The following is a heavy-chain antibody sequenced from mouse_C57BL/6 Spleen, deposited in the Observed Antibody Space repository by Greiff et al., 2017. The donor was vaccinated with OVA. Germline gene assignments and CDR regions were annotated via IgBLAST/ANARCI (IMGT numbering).Heavy chain of an antibody. V-gene: IGHV1-54*01. Sequence: VQLQQSGAELVRPGTSVKVSCKASGYAFTNYLIEWVKQRPGQGLEWIGVINPGSGGTNYNEKFKGKATLTADKSSSTAYMQLSSLTSEASAVYFCARGTSYYSNEGFAYWGQGTLVTVSA. CDR2: INPGSGGT. J-gene: IGHJ3*01. CDR1: GYAFTNYL. CDR3: ARGTSYYSNEGFAY. D-gene: IGHD2-5*01.